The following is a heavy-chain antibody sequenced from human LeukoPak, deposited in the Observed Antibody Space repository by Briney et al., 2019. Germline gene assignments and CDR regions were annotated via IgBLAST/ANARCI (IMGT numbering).Heavy chain of an antibody. V-gene: IGHV3-7*03. CDR2: INHNGNVN. CDR1: GFTFSSYW. Sequence: GGSLRLSCAASGFTFSSYWMNWARQAPGKGLEWVASINHNGNVNYYVDSVKGRFTISRDNAKNSLYLQMSSLRAEDTALYHCARNNGMDVWGQGTTVIVS. CDR3: ARNNGMDV. J-gene: IGHJ6*02.